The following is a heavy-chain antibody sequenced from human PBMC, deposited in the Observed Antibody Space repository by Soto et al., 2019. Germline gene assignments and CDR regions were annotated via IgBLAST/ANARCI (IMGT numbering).Heavy chain of an antibody. V-gene: IGHV3-9*01. CDR2: ISWNSGDL. CDR1: GFTFDDYA. J-gene: IGHJ3*02. D-gene: IGHD2-15*01. Sequence: EVQLVESGGGLVQPGRSLRLSCAASGFTFDDYAIHWVRQAPGAGLEWVSGISWNSGDLAYADSVKGRFTISRDNAKNSLYLQMNSLRPEDTALYYCAKDTSGDCSGGSCYGAFDIWGQGTMVTVSS. CDR3: AKDTSGDCSGGSCYGAFDI.